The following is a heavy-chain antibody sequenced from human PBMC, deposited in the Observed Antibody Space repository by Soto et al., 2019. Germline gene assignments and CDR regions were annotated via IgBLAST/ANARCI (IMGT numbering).Heavy chain of an antibody. V-gene: IGHV1-18*01. CDR3: ARAPDSRPAATTYYYGMDV. CDR2: ISAYNGNT. Sequence: QVQLVQSGAEVKKPGASVKVSCKASGYTFTSYGISWVRQAPGQGLEWMGWISAYNGNTNYAQKLQGRVTMTTDTSTSTPYMELRSLRSDDTAVYYCARAPDSRPAATTYYYGMDVWGQGTTVTASS. J-gene: IGHJ6*02. D-gene: IGHD2-2*01. CDR1: GYTFTSYG.